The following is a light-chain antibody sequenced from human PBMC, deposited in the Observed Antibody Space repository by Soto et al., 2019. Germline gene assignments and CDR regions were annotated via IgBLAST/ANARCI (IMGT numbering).Light chain of an antibody. CDR3: CSYAGSSTFV. CDR1: SSDVGSSIL. J-gene: IGLJ2*01. Sequence: QSALTQPASVSGSPGQSITISCTGTSSDVGSSILVSWYQQHPGKAPKLMIFEVDKRPSGVSNRFSGSKSGNTASLTISGLQAEDEADYYCCSYAGSSTFVFVGGTKLTVL. CDR2: EVD. V-gene: IGLV2-23*02.